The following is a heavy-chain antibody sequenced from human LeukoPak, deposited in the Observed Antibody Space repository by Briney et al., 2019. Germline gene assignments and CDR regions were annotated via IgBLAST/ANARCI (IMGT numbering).Heavy chain of an antibody. J-gene: IGHJ4*02. V-gene: IGHV4-59*12. CDR1: GASLRSYN. CDR2: IYYSGST. CDR3: ARVGHRGQSVVFDY. Sequence: PSETLSLTCTVSGASLRSYNGGWIRHPPGKGLGGIGYIYYSGSTNYNPSIKSRVTMSVDTSKNQFSLKLSSVTAADTAVYYCARVGHRGQSVVFDYWGAGKLVTVSS. D-gene: IGHD3-22*01.